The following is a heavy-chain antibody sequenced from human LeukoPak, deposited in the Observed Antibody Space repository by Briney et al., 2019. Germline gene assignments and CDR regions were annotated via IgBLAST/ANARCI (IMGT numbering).Heavy chain of an antibody. CDR3: ARCLGFLIGSSWYPDAFDI. CDR2: VYHVGTT. J-gene: IGHJ3*02. Sequence: SETLSLTCTVSGYSISSGYFWGWIRQPPGKGLEWIGVYHVGTTDYNPSLKSRVTISVDRSKNRMSLKLSSVTAADTAVYYCARCLGFLIGSSWYPDAFDIWGQGTMVTVSS. V-gene: IGHV4-38-2*02. CDR1: GYSISSGYF. D-gene: IGHD6-13*01.